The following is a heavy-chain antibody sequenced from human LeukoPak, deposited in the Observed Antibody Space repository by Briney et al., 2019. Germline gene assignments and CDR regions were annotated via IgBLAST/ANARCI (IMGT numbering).Heavy chain of an antibody. Sequence: GGSLRLSCAASGFTFSSYAVSWVRQAPGKGLEWVSDISGSGGSTYYADAVKGRFTISRDNSKNTLYLQMNSLRAEDTAVYYCAKTMDYYGSGSPIHWGQGTLVTVSS. V-gene: IGHV3-23*01. CDR2: ISGSGGST. CDR1: GFTFSSYA. CDR3: AKTMDYYGSGSPIH. J-gene: IGHJ4*02. D-gene: IGHD3-10*01.